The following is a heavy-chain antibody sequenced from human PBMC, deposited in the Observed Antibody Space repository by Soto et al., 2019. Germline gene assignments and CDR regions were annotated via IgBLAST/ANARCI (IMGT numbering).Heavy chain of an antibody. V-gene: IGHV4-39*01. D-gene: IGHD5-18*01. J-gene: IGHJ4*02. CDR1: GGSISSSSYY. CDR2: IYYSGST. Sequence: PSETLSLTCTVSGGSISSSSYYWGWIRQPPGKGLEWIGSIYYSGSTYYNPSLKSRVTISVDTSKNQFSLKLSSVTAADTAVYYCARRIKLWSGDYFDYWGQGTLVTVSS. CDR3: ARRIKLWSGDYFDY.